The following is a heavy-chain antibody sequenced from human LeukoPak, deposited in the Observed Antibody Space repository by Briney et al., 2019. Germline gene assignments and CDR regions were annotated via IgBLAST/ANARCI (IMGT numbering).Heavy chain of an antibody. D-gene: IGHD2-8*01. CDR3: ARDGYCTNGVCYTADY. V-gene: IGHV3-21*01. CDR2: ISSSSSYI. J-gene: IGHJ4*02. Sequence: GGSLRLSCAASGFTFSSHWMSWVRQAPGKGLEWVSSISSSSSYIYYADSVKGRFTISRDNAKNSLYLQMNSLRAEDTAVYYCARDGYCTNGVCYTADYWGQGTLVTVSS. CDR1: GFTFSSHW.